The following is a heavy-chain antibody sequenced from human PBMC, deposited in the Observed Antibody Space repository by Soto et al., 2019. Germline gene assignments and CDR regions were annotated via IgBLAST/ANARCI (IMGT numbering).Heavy chain of an antibody. V-gene: IGHV4-4*02. Sequence: QVQLQESGPGLVKPSGTLSLTCAVSGGSISSSNWWSWVRQPPGKGLEWIGEIYHRGSTNYNPSHTSRVNISVDKSKNQFSLKLSSVSTADTPVYYCARGTSGGYYDSSVYYLGGDAFDIWGQGTMVTVSS. CDR2: IYHRGST. D-gene: IGHD3-22*01. J-gene: IGHJ3*02. CDR3: ARGTSGGYYDSSVYYLGGDAFDI. CDR1: GGSISSSNW.